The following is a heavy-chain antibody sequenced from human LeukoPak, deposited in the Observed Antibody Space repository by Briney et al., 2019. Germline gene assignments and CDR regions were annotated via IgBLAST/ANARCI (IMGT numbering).Heavy chain of an antibody. D-gene: IGHD2-15*01. V-gene: IGHV1-2*02. CDR1: GYTFTGYY. CDR2: INPNSGGT. CDR3: AIPAGVVVVAAPSSGAFDI. J-gene: IGHJ3*02. Sequence: GASVKVSCKASGYTFTGYYMHWVRQAPGQGLEWMGWINPNSGGTNYAQKFQGRVTMTRDTSISTAYMELSRLRSDDTAVYYCAIPAGVVVVAAPSSGAFDIWGQGTMVTVSS.